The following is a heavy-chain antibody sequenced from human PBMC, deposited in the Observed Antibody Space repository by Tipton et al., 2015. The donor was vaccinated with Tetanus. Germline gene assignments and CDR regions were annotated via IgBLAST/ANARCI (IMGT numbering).Heavy chain of an antibody. J-gene: IGHJ4*02. V-gene: IGHV4-34*01. CDR3: ARGRDATIFSD. CDR2: INHSGST. Sequence: TLSLTCAVYGGSFSGYYWSWIRQPPGKGLEWIGEINHSGSTNYNPSLKSRVTISVDTPKNQFSLKLSPVTAADTAVYYCARGRDATIFSDWGQGTLVTVSS. CDR1: GGSFSGYY. D-gene: IGHD3-9*01.